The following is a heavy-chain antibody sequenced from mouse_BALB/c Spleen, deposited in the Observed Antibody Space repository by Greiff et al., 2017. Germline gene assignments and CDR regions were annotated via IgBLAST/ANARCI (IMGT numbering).Heavy chain of an antibody. J-gene: IGHJ3*01. CDR3: ARSRDYGNFLFAY. D-gene: IGHD2-1*01. CDR1: GYSITSDYA. Sequence: EVQLKESGPGLVKPSQSLSLTCTVTGYSITSDYAWNWIRQFPGNKLEWMGYISYSGSTSYNPSLKSRISITRDTSKNQFFLQLNSVTTEDTATYYCARSRDYGNFLFAYWGQGTLVTVSA. CDR2: ISYSGST. V-gene: IGHV3-2*02.